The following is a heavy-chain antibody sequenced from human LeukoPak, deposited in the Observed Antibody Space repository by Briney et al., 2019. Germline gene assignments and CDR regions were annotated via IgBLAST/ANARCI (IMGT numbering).Heavy chain of an antibody. D-gene: IGHD2-2*02. CDR1: GYTFTSYG. CDR3: ASGVPGCSSTSCYTNWFDP. Sequence: ASVKVSCKASGYTFTSYGISWVRQAPGQGLEWMGWISAYNGNTNYAQKLQGRVTMTTDTSTSTAYMELSSLRSEDTAVYYCASGVPGCSSTSCYTNWFDPWGQGTLVTVSS. CDR2: ISAYNGNT. V-gene: IGHV1-18*01. J-gene: IGHJ5*02.